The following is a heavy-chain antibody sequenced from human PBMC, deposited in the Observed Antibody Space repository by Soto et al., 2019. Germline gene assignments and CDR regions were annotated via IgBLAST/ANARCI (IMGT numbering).Heavy chain of an antibody. D-gene: IGHD5-12*01. CDR3: ASTPRVYDYARSFDF. CDR2: IAGPTPYI. Sequence: EVQLVESGGGLVRPGLSLRLSCAGSGFDFNTYTLNWVRQAPGKGLEWIASIAGPTPYIYYAGSVRGRFTISRDNAKNSLSLPMNSLRADDTGVYYCASTPRVYDYARSFDFWGQGTLVTVSS. J-gene: IGHJ4*02. V-gene: IGHV3-21*02. CDR1: GFDFNTYT.